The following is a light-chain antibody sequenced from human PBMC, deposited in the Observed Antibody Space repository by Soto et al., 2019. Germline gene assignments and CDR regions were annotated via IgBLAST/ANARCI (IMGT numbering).Light chain of an antibody. J-gene: IGKJ5*01. CDR3: QQYGSSPIT. CDR2: AAS. Sequence: EIVLTQSPGTLSLSPGERATLSCRASQSVSSSYLAWYQQKPGQAPRLLIYAASSRATGIPDRFSGSGSGTDFTLTISRLEPEDFAVYYCQQYGSSPITSGQGTRLEIK. V-gene: IGKV3-20*01. CDR1: QSVSSSY.